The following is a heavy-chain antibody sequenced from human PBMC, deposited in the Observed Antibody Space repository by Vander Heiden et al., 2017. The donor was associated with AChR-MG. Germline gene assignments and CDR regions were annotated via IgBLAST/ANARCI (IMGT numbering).Heavy chain of an antibody. Sequence: QVTLRESGPALVKPTQTLTLTCTFSGFSPSTSGMCVTWIRQPPGKALEWLARIDWDDDKYYSTSLKTRLTISKDTSKNQVVLTMTNMDPVDTATYYCARIKRGYGDSQPFDYWGQGTLVTVSS. V-gene: IGHV2-70*15. CDR3: ARIKRGYGDSQPFDY. D-gene: IGHD4-17*01. CDR2: IDWDDDK. CDR1: GFSPSTSGMC. J-gene: IGHJ4*02.